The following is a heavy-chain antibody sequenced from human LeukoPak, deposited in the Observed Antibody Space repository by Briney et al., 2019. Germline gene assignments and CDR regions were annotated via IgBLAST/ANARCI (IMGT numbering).Heavy chain of an antibody. V-gene: IGHV3-7*01. CDR3: AREAY. CDR1: GFTFSRYW. Sequence: GGSLRLSCAAPGFTFSRYWMSWVRQGPGKRLEWVASIKEDGSQKNYADTVKGRFTISRDNAQKSLVLQMNSLRVEDTAVYYCAREAYWGPGTLVSVSS. CDR2: IKEDGSQK. J-gene: IGHJ4*02.